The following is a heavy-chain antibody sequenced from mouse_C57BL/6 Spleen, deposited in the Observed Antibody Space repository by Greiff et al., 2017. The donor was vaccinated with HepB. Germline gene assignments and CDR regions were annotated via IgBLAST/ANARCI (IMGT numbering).Heavy chain of an antibody. J-gene: IGHJ4*01. D-gene: IGHD1-1*01. CDR1: GYTFTSYW. CDR2: IYPGSGST. Sequence: VQLQQPGAELVKPGASVKMSCKASGYTFTSYWITWVKQRPGQGLEWIGDIYPGSGSTNYNEKFKSKATLTVDTSSSTAYMQLSSLTSEDSAVYYCARKITTVVAMDYAMDYWGQGTSVTVSS. CDR3: ARKITTVVAMDYAMDY. V-gene: IGHV1-55*01.